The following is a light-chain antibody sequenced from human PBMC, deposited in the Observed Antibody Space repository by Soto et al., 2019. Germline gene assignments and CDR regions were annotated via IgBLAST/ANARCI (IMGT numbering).Light chain of an antibody. V-gene: IGKV3-11*01. CDR1: KNVGFN. CDR2: TAS. J-gene: IGKJ4*01. Sequence: EMVLTQSPATLSLSPGESATLSCRASKNVGFNFAWYQQKSGQPPRLLILTASSRATGIPARFSGSGSRTDFTLTISSLEPEDIAVYYCQERGRWPRATFGGGTKVEMK. CDR3: QERGRWPRAT.